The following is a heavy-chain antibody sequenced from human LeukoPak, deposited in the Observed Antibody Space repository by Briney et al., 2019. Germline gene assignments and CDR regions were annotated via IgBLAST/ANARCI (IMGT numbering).Heavy chain of an antibody. CDR2: IRYDGSNK. Sequence: PGGSLRLSCAASGFTFSSYGMHWVRQAPGKRLEWVAFIRYDGSNKYYADSVKGRFTISRDNSKNTLYVQMNSLRADDTAVYYCAKDSSDYYFDYWGQGTLVTVSS. D-gene: IGHD3-22*01. CDR1: GFTFSSYG. CDR3: AKDSSDYYFDY. V-gene: IGHV3-30*02. J-gene: IGHJ4*02.